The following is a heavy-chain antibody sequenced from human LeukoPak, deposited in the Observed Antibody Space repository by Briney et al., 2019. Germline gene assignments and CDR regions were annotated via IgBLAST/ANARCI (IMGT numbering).Heavy chain of an antibody. D-gene: IGHD6-13*01. CDR2: ISSSSSYI. Sequence: PSETLSLTCTVSGGSISSSSYYWGWVRQAPGKGLEWVSSISSSSSYIYYADSVKGRFTISSDNAKNSLYLQMNSLRAEDTAVYYCARDGLAAAYRKYYFDYWGQGTLVTVSS. J-gene: IGHJ4*02. CDR1: GGSISSSSYY. CDR3: ARDGLAAAYRKYYFDY. V-gene: IGHV3-21*01.